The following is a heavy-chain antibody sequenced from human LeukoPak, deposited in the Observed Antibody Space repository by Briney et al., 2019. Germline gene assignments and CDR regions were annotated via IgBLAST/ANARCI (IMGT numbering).Heavy chain of an antibody. V-gene: IGHV4-31*03. CDR2: IYYSGST. D-gene: IGHD3-10*01. CDR3: ARDSQLVSEAFDI. Sequence: SQTLSLTCTVSGVSISSGGYYWSWIRQHLGKGLEWIGYIYYSGSTYYNPSLKSRVTISVDTSKNQFSLKLSSVTAADTAVYYCARDSQLVSEAFDIWGQGTMVTVSS. J-gene: IGHJ3*02. CDR1: GVSISSGGYY.